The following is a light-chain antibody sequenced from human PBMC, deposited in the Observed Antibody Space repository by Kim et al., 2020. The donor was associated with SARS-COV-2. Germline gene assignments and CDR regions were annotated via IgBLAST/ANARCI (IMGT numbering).Light chain of an antibody. CDR3: SSYTSSSTLV. CDR1: SSDVGGYNY. Sequence: GQSSTSSGPGTSSDVGGYNYVSWYQQHPGKAPKLLIYDVSKRPSGVSNRFSGSKSGNTASLTISGLQAEDEADDYCSSYTSSSTLVFGGGTQLTVL. V-gene: IGLV2-14*04. CDR2: DVS. J-gene: IGLJ2*01.